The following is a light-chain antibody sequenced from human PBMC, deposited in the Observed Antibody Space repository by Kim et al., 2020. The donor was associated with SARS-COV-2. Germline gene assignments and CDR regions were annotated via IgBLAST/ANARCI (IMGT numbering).Light chain of an antibody. CDR2: GAS. Sequence: ASVGDRVTITCRASQDISNDLGWYQQNSGRAPKRLIYGASTLQSGVPSRFSGSGSGTEFTLTISSVQPDDFAIYCCLQYSTYSFTNGQGTRLEIK. CDR3: LQYSTYSFT. J-gene: IGKJ5*01. V-gene: IGKV1-17*01. CDR1: QDISND.